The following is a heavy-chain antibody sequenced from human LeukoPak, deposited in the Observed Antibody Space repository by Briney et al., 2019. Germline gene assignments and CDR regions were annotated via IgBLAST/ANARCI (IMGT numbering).Heavy chain of an antibody. CDR3: ARDRDIGTYYYYYGMDV. V-gene: IGHV4-30-4*02. CDR2: IYYSGST. Sequence: SETLSLTCTVSGGSISSGDYYWSWIRQPPGKGLEWIGYIYYSGSTYYNPSLKSRLTISVDTSKNQFSLKLSSVTAADTAVYYCARDRDIGTYYYYYGMDVWGQGTTVTVSS. J-gene: IGHJ6*02. D-gene: IGHD1-26*01. CDR1: GGSISSGDYY.